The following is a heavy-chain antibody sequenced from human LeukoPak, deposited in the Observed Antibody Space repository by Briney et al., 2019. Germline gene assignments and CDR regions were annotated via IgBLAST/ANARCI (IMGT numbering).Heavy chain of an antibody. Sequence: SETLSLTCTVSGGSISSSSYYWGWIRQPPGKGLAWIGSIYYSGSTCYNPSLKSRVTISVDTSKNQFSLKLSSVTAADTAVYYCARHHALDYYGSGSYYYGWFDPWGQGTLVTVSS. D-gene: IGHD3-10*01. CDR1: GGSISSSSYY. J-gene: IGHJ5*02. V-gene: IGHV4-39*01. CDR3: ARHHALDYYGSGSYYYGWFDP. CDR2: IYYSGST.